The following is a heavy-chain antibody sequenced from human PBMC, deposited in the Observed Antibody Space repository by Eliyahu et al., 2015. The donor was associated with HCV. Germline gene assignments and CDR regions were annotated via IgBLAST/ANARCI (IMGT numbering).Heavy chain of an antibody. CDR3: ARGGGYYDSSGHYRTFDI. J-gene: IGHJ3*02. D-gene: IGHD3-22*01. CDR1: GGSISXGSYX. V-gene: IGHV4-61*02. CDR2: IYTSGST. Sequence: QVQLQESGPGLVKPSQTLSLTCTVSGGSISXGSYXWSWIRQPAGKGLEWIGRIYTSGSTNYNPSLKSRVTISVDTSKNQFSLKLSSVTAADTAVYYCARGGGYYDSSGHYRTFDIWGQGTXVTVSS.